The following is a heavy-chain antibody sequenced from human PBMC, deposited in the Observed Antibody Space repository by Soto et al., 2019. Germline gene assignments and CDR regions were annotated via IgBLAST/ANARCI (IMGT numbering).Heavy chain of an antibody. J-gene: IGHJ4*02. CDR3: ARDPVPGAPDYYDY. CDR1: GFVFGNYA. V-gene: IGHV3-30*04. D-gene: IGHD4-17*01. CDR2: IGHDGINK. Sequence: QVQLVESGGGVVQPGRSLRLSSAASGFVFGNYAMHWVRQAPGKGPEWMTVIGHDGINKYYADSVRGRFTISRDDSKNTLYLQMNSLRVEDSAVYYCARDPVPGAPDYYDYWGQGTLVTVSS.